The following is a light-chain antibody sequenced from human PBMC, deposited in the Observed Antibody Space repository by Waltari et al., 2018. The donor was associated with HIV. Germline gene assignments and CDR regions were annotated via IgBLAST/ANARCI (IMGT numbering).Light chain of an antibody. Sequence: SYELTQPPSVSVSPGQTASITCSGDQLEDKFVCWYQQRPGQSPVLVMLKDTRRPSGMPGRVSGSNSGNTAILTITGSQSIDVADYYCQAWDRSVVCGGGTKLTVL. CDR2: KDT. V-gene: IGLV3-1*01. CDR1: QLEDKF. J-gene: IGLJ2*01. CDR3: QAWDRSVV.